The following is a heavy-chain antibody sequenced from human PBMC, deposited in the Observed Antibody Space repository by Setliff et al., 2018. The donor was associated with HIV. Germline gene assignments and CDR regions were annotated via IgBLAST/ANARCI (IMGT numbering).Heavy chain of an antibody. Sequence: WASVKVSCKASGYTFTSYYMHWVRQAPGRGLEWMGIINPSGGGTCNAQKFQGRSTLPMDTSTNTVYMELRSLRSEDTAVYYCGRGGSPRVRGVKAGYFDYWCQGTLVNVSA. CDR2: INPSGGGT. CDR3: GRGGSPRVRGVKAGYFDY. V-gene: IGHV1-46*01. CDR1: GYTFTSYY. D-gene: IGHD3-10*01. J-gene: IGHJ4*02.